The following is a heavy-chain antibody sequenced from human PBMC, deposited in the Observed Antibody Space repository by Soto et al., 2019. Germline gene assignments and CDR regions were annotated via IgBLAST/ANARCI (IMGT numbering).Heavy chain of an antibody. CDR2: ISSSSSYI. CDR1: GFTFSSYS. Sequence: GGSLRLSCAASGFTFSSYSMNWVRQAPGKGLEWVSSISSSSSYIYYADSVKGRFTISRDNAKNSLYLQMNSLRAEDTAVYYCARPQGSTRYFDYWGQGTLVTVSS. D-gene: IGHD2-2*01. J-gene: IGHJ4*02. V-gene: IGHV3-21*01. CDR3: ARPQGSTRYFDY.